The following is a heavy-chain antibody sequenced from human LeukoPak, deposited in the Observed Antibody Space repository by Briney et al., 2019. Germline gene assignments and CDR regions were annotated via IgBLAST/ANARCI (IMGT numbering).Heavy chain of an antibody. D-gene: IGHD1-26*01. V-gene: IGHV6-1*01. CDR3: ARGAVWDPGAFDI. Sequence: SQTLSLTCAIPGDSVSSNSAAWNWIRQSPSRGLEWLGRTYYRSKWYNDYAVSVKGRITVNPDTSKNQFSLQLNSVTPEDTAVYYCARGAVWDPGAFDIWGQGTMVTVSS. CDR2: TYYRSKWYN. CDR1: GDSVSSNSAA. J-gene: IGHJ3*02.